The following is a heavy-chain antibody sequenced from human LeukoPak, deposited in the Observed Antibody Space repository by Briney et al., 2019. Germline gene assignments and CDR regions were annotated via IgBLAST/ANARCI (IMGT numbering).Heavy chain of an antibody. D-gene: IGHD6-6*01. Sequence: PGGSLRLSCAASGFTFSSYAMSWVRQAPGRGLEWVSAISGSGGSTYYADSVKGRFTISRDNSKNTLYLQMNSLRAEDTAVYYCAKSPGYSSSSWFDPWGQGTLVTVSS. CDR1: GFTFSSYA. V-gene: IGHV3-23*01. CDR2: ISGSGGST. CDR3: AKSPGYSSSSWFDP. J-gene: IGHJ5*02.